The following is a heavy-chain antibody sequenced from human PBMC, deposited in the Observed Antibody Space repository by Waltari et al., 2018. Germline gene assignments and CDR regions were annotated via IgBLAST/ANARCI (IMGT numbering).Heavy chain of an antibody. V-gene: IGHV4-4*07. D-gene: IGHD2-15*01. CDR3: ARDTVGYCSGGSCYSVRTAWFDP. Sequence: QVQLQESGPGLVKPSETLSLTCTVSGGSISSYYWSWIRQPAGKGLERIGRIYTSGSTNYNPSLKSRVTMSVDTSKNQFSLKLSSVTAADTAVYYCARDTVGYCSGGSCYSVRTAWFDPWGQGTLVTVSS. J-gene: IGHJ5*02. CDR2: IYTSGST. CDR1: GGSISSYY.